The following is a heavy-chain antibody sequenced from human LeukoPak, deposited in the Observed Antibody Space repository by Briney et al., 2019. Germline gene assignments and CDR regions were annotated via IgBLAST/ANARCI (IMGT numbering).Heavy chain of an antibody. CDR2: IAASDSNT. V-gene: IGHV3-23*01. CDR3: AKDMGNNSARGRFDH. CDR1: GFTFNSYA. Sequence: GGSLRLSCAASGFTFNSYAMSWVRQAPGKGLEWVSAIAASDSNTYYADSVKGRFSISRDNSKNTVFLQMNSLRAEDTALYYCAKDMGNNSARGRFDHWGQGILVTVSS. D-gene: IGHD2/OR15-2a*01. J-gene: IGHJ4*02.